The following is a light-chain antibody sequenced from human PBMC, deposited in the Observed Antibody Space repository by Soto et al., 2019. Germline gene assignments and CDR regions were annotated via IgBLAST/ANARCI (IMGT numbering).Light chain of an antibody. CDR1: SSDVGAYNY. CDR2: DVT. CDR3: SSYTISSTYV. Sequence: QSALTQPASVSGSPGQSIAISCTGTSSDVGAYNYVSWYQQYPGKAPKLVIYDVTNRPSGVSNRFSGSKSGSTASLTISGLQAEDEADYYCSSYTISSTYVCGTGTKVTVL. V-gene: IGLV2-14*01. J-gene: IGLJ1*01.